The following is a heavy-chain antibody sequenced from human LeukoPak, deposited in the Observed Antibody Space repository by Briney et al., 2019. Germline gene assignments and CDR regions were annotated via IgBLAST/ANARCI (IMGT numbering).Heavy chain of an antibody. CDR1: GGTFSSYA. J-gene: IGHJ4*02. CDR2: INPNSGGT. Sequence: ASVKVSCKASGGTFSSYAISWVRQAPGQGLEWMGWINPNSGGTNYAQKFQGRVTMTRDTSISTAYMELSRLRSDDTAVYYCARVAPLRLGELSFLRFWDYWGQGTLVTVSS. CDR3: ARVAPLRLGELSFLRFWDY. D-gene: IGHD3-16*02. V-gene: IGHV1-2*02.